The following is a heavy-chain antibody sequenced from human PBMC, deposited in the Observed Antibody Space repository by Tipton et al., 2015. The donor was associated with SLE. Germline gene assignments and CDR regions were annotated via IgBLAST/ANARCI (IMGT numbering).Heavy chain of an antibody. V-gene: IGHV4-59*11. J-gene: IGHJ5*02. CDR2: IYYTGNT. D-gene: IGHD3-22*01. Sequence: TLSLTCSVSGGSISSHYWSWIRQPPGQGLEWIGYIYYTGNTNYNPSLQTRVTLSLDTSKNQFSLKLNAVAAADTAIYYCARVGYDSSGFDRWGQGMLVTVSS. CDR3: ARVGYDSSGFDR. CDR1: GGSISSHY.